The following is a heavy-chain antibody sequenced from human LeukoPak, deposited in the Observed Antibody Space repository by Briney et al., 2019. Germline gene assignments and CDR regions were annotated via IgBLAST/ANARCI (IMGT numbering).Heavy chain of an antibody. CDR2: IYTSGST. CDR3: ARDGLRRYYYYGMDV. CDR1: GGSISSGGYY. V-gene: IGHV4-61*02. Sequence: SQTLSLTCTVSGGSISSGGYYWSWIRQPAGKGLEWIGRIYTSGSTNYTPSLKSRVTMSVDTSKNQFSLKLSSVTAADTAVYYCARDGLRRYYYYGMDVWGQGTTVTVSS. J-gene: IGHJ6*02. D-gene: IGHD5-12*01.